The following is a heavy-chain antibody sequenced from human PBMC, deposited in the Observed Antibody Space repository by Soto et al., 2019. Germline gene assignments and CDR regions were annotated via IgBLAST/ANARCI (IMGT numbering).Heavy chain of an antibody. D-gene: IGHD3-22*01. Sequence: QVQLVQSGAEVKKPGASVKVSCKASGYTFSSYGINWVRQAPGQGLEWLGWVSPYDGYTNYAQILQGRVSMTTDTSTKTAYMEVRSLRSDDTAVYYCARGGYYDSSGSRYYFYYGMNVWGQGTTVTVSS. CDR3: ARGGYYDSSGSRYYFYYGMNV. V-gene: IGHV1-18*01. CDR2: VSPYDGYT. CDR1: GYTFSSYG. J-gene: IGHJ6*02.